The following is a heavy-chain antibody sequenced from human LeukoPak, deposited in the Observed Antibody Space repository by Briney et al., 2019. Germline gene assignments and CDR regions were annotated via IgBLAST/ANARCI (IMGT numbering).Heavy chain of an antibody. V-gene: IGHV4-34*01. Sequence: PSETLSLTCAVYGGSFSGYCWSWIRQPPGKGLEWIGEINHSGSTNYNPSLKSRVTISVDTSKNQFSLKLSSVTAADTAVYYCARGSRYSGSYFQIWGQGTLVTVSS. J-gene: IGHJ4*02. D-gene: IGHD1-26*01. CDR2: INHSGST. CDR3: ARGSRYSGSYFQI. CDR1: GGSFSGYC.